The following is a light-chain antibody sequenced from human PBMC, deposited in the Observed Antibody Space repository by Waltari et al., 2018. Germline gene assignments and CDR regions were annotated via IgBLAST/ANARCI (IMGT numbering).Light chain of an antibody. Sequence: DIQLTQSPSTLSASVGDRVTITCRASQSIDSRLAWYQQKPGKAPKLLIYAASSLQSGVPSRFSGSGSGTDFTLTISSLQPEDFATYYCQQSYSTRYTFGQGTKLEIK. CDR1: QSIDSR. V-gene: IGKV1-39*01. J-gene: IGKJ2*01. CDR2: AAS. CDR3: QQSYSTRYT.